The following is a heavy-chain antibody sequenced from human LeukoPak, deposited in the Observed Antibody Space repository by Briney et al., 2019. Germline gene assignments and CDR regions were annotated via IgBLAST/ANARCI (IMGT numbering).Heavy chain of an antibody. D-gene: IGHD6-6*01. CDR1: GFTFTTYW. V-gene: IGHV3-7*01. Sequence: GGSLRLSCAAFGFTFTTYWMSWMRRAPGKGLQWVANIKYDGSEQYYVDSVKGRVTISRDNAKNSLFLQMNSLGVEDTAVYYCKSGGAARGSFEYWGHGALDTVSS. CDR2: IKYDGSEQ. J-gene: IGHJ4*01. CDR3: KSGGAARGSFEY.